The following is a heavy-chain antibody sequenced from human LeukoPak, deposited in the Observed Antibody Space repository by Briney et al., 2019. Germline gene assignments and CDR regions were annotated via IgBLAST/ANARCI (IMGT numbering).Heavy chain of an antibody. CDR2: FDPENGET. CDR1: GYTLTELS. Sequence: ASVKVSCKVSGYTLTELSMHWVRQAPGKGLEWMGSFDPENGETLYAQEFQGRVTLTEDTSADTAYMELISLRSEDTALYYCTRSAVVLPYYFDYWGQGTPVTVSS. CDR3: TRSAVVLPYYFDY. J-gene: IGHJ4*02. D-gene: IGHD3-22*01. V-gene: IGHV1-24*01.